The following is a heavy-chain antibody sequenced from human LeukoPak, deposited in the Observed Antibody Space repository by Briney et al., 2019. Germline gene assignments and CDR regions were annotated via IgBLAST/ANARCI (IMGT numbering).Heavy chain of an antibody. CDR2: INPNTGGR. J-gene: IGHJ6*02. CDR3: ARDGLEATADYYSYYGMDV. CDR1: GYSFTGYY. Sequence: ASVKVSCKASGYSFTGYYMHWVRQAPGQGLEWMGWINPNTGGRNSAQKFQDRVTMTRDTSIGTVYMELSRLRSDDTAVYYCARDGLEATADYYSYYGMDVWGQGTTVTVSS. V-gene: IGHV1-2*02. D-gene: IGHD5-12*01.